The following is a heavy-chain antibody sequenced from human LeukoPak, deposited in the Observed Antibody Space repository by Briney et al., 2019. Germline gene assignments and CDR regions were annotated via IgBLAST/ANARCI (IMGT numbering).Heavy chain of an antibody. CDR3: ARDRGCSSTSCSDAFDI. CDR1: GGTFSSYA. D-gene: IGHD2-2*01. J-gene: IGHJ3*02. CDR2: IIPIFGTA. V-gene: IGHV1-69*05. Sequence: SVKVSCKASGGTFSSYAISWVRQAPGQGLEWMGGIIPIFGTANYAQKFQGRVTITTDESTSTAYMELSSLRSEDTAVYYCARDRGCSSTSCSDAFDIWGQGTMVTVSS.